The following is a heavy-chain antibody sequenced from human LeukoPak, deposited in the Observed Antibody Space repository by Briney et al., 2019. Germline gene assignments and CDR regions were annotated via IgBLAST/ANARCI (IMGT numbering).Heavy chain of an antibody. CDR3: ARTYYDFWSGPDAFDI. D-gene: IGHD3-3*01. J-gene: IGHJ3*02. CDR2: IYYSGST. CDR1: GGSVSSGSYY. Sequence: PSETLSLTCTVSGGSVSSGSYYWSWIRQPPGKGLEWIGYIYYSGSTNYNPSLKSRVTISVDTSKNQFSLKLSSVTAADTAVYYCARTYYDFWSGPDAFDIWGQGTMVTVSS. V-gene: IGHV4-61*01.